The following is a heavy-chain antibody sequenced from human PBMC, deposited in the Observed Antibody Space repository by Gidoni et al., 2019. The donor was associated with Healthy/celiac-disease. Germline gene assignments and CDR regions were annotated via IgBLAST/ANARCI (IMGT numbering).Heavy chain of an antibody. CDR1: GFTFSSYE. J-gene: IGHJ6*02. Sequence: EVQLVESGGGLVQPGGSLRLSCAASGFTFSSYEMNWVRQAPGKGLEWVSYISSSGSTIYYADSVKGRFTISRDNAKNSLYLQMNSLRAEDTAVYYCARGRIAAAGTLRGGTYYYYYYGMDVWGQGTTVTVSS. V-gene: IGHV3-48*03. CDR3: ARGRIAAAGTLRGGTYYYYYYGMDV. D-gene: IGHD6-13*01. CDR2: ISSSGSTI.